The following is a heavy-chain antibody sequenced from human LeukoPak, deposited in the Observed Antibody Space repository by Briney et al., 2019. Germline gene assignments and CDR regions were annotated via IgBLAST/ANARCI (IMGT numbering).Heavy chain of an antibody. CDR1: GFTFSSYA. D-gene: IGHD2-21*02. J-gene: IGHJ4*02. V-gene: IGHV3-23*01. Sequence: GASLRLSCAASGFTFSSYAMSWVRQAPGKGLEWVSAISGSGGSTYYADSVKGRFTISRDNSKNTLYLQMNSLRAEDTAVYYCAKDRRNIVVVTAIGYWGQGTLVTVSS. CDR2: ISGSGGST. CDR3: AKDRRNIVVVTAIGY.